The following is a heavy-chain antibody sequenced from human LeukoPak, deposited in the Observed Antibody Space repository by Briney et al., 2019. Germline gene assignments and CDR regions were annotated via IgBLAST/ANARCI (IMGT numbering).Heavy chain of an antibody. CDR1: GYTFTSYY. Sequence: ASVTVSCKASGYTFTSYYMHWVRQARGQGLEWMGIINPSGGSTSYAQKFQGRVTMTRGMSTSTVYMELSSLRSEDTAVYYCARDRGDYWGQGTLVTVSS. V-gene: IGHV1-46*01. CDR2: INPSGGST. CDR3: ARDRGDY. J-gene: IGHJ4*02.